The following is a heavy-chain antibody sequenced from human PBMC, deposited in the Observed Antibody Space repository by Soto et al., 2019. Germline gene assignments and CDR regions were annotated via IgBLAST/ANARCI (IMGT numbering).Heavy chain of an antibody. Sequence: GGSLRLSCAASGFTFSSYGMHWVRQAPGKGLEWVAVISYDGSNKYYADSVKGRFTISRDNSKNTLYLQMNSLRAEDTAVYYCASGLGYCSGGSCYGGMDVWGQGTTVTVSS. CDR2: ISYDGSNK. D-gene: IGHD2-15*01. J-gene: IGHJ6*02. CDR1: GFTFSSYG. CDR3: ASGLGYCSGGSCYGGMDV. V-gene: IGHV3-30*03.